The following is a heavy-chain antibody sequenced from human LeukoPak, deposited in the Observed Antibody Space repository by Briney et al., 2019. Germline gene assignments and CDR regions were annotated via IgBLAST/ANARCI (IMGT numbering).Heavy chain of an antibody. Sequence: SVKVSCKASGGTFSSYAISWVRQAPGQGLEWMGGIIPIFGTANYAQKFQGRVTITADESTSTAYMELGSLRSEDTAVYYCARDLRGIDTFDYWGQGTLVTVSS. CDR1: GGTFSSYA. V-gene: IGHV1-69*13. J-gene: IGHJ4*02. CDR3: ARDLRGIDTFDY. D-gene: IGHD5-12*01. CDR2: IIPIFGTA.